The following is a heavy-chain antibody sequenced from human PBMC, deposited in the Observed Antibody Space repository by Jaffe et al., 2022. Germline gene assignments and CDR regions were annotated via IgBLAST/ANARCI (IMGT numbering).Heavy chain of an antibody. J-gene: IGHJ6*03. CDR2: IYPGDSDT. D-gene: IGHD6-13*01. CDR3: VRPPYSSSWGGYYYYYMDV. CDR1: GYSFTSYW. Sequence: EVQLVQSGAEVKKPGESLKISCKGSGYSFTSYWIGWVRQMPGKGLEWMGIIYPGDSDTRYSPSFQGQVTISADKSISTAYLQWSSLKASDTAMYYCVRPPYSSSWGGYYYYYMDVWGKGTTVTVSS. V-gene: IGHV5-51*03.